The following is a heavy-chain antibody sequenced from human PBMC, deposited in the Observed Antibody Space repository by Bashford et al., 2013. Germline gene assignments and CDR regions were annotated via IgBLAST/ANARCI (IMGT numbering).Heavy chain of an antibody. Sequence: VRQAPGEGLDWVALIWDHGRDQRYADSVKGRFTISRDNSKNTLYLQMNSLRVEDTGIYYCASEYSRSSGEYFHHWGQGALVTVSS. V-gene: IGHV3-33*01. CDR2: IWDHGRDQ. CDR3: ASEYSRSSGEYFHH. J-gene: IGHJ1*01. D-gene: IGHD6-6*01.